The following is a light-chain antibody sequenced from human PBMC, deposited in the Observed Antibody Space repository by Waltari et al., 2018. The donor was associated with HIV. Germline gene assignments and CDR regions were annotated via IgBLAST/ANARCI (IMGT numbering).Light chain of an antibody. Sequence: AVQMTPSPFSLSASVGDKITITCRASQGIGNDVSWYQHKPGRAPKLLVYAASRLQSGVPSRFSGSGSGTDFTLIISNLQPEDFATYYCLQDYNYPRTFGQGTEVAVK. V-gene: IGKV1-6*01. CDR1: QGIGND. J-gene: IGKJ1*01. CDR2: AAS. CDR3: LQDYNYPRT.